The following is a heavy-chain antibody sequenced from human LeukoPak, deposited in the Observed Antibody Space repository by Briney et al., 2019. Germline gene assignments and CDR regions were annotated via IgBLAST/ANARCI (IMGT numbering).Heavy chain of an antibody. V-gene: IGHV3-7*01. Sequence: GGSLRLSCAASGFTFSSYAMHWVRQAPGKGLEWVANIRQDGSEKYYVDSVKGRFTISRDNAKNSLYLQMNSLRAEDTAVYYCASGWVLSGAVDIWGQGTMVTVSS. J-gene: IGHJ3*02. CDR1: GFTFSSYA. D-gene: IGHD2-2*03. CDR2: IRQDGSEK. CDR3: ASGWVLSGAVDI.